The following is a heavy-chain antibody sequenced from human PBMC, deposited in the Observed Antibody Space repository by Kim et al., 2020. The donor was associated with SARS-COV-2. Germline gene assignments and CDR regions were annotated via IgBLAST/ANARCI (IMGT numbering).Heavy chain of an antibody. CDR2: ISYDGSNK. D-gene: IGHD3-10*01. Sequence: GGSLRPSCAASGFTFSSYGMHWVRQAPGKGLEWVAVISYDGSNKYYADSVKGRFTISRDNSKNTLYLQMNSLRAEDTAVYYCAKVLVWFGELLTYYYYGMDVWGQGTTVTVSS. CDR3: AKVLVWFGELLTYYYYGMDV. CDR1: GFTFSSYG. J-gene: IGHJ6*02. V-gene: IGHV3-30*18.